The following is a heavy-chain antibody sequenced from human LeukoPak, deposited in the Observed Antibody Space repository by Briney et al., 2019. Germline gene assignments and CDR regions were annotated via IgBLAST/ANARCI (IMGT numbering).Heavy chain of an antibody. CDR2: IYHSGST. CDR3: ARVVVRRFDY. V-gene: IGHV4-4*02. D-gene: IGHD2-2*01. J-gene: IGHJ4*02. CDR1: GGSISSSNW. Sequence: SETLSLTCAASGGSISSSNWWSWVRQPPGKGLEWIGEIYHSGSTNYNPSLKSRVTISVDMSKNQFSLKLTSVTAADTAVYYCARVVVRRFDYWGQGTLVTVSS.